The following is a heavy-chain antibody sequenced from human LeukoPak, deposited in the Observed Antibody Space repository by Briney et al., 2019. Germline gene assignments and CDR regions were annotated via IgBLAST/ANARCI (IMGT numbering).Heavy chain of an antibody. CDR2: IYPGDSDT. V-gene: IGHV5-51*01. J-gene: IGHJ5*02. Sequence: GESLKISCKGSGYSFTSYWIGWVRQMPGKGLEWMGIIYPGDSDTRYSPSFQGQVTISADKSISTAYLQWSSLKASDTAMYYCARHAVTGGYGPYNWFDPWGQGTLVTVSS. D-gene: IGHD5-18*01. CDR1: GYSFTSYW. CDR3: ARHAVTGGYGPYNWFDP.